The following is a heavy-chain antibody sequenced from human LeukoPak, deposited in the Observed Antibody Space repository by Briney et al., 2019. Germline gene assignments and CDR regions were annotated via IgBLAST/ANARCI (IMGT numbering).Heavy chain of an antibody. V-gene: IGHV4-38-2*01. J-gene: IGHJ3*02. D-gene: IGHD5-12*01. Sequence: SEILAFTCALSGYSISSGYYWGWIRQSPGNGLEWIATIYYGGSTYYNPSLKSRVTISLDTPKNQFSLKLNSMTAADTAVYFCARSGYDFGNAFDIWGQGTVLTVSS. CDR3: ARSGYDFGNAFDI. CDR1: GYSISSGYY. CDR2: IYYGGST.